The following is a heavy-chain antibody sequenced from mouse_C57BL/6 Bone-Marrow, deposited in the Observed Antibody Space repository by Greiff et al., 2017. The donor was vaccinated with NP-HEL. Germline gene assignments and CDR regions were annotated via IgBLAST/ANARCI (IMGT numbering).Heavy chain of an antibody. Sequence: QVQLQQPGAELVKPGASVKLSCKASGYTFTSYWMHWVKQRPGQGLEWIGMIYPNSGSTNYNEKFKSKATLTVDKSSSTAYMQLSSLTSEDSAVYYGARFLYDGSYYFDYWCQGTTLTVSS. CDR3: ARFLYDGSYYFDY. CDR1: GYTFTSYW. V-gene: IGHV1-64*01. J-gene: IGHJ2*01. CDR2: IYPNSGST. D-gene: IGHD2-3*01.